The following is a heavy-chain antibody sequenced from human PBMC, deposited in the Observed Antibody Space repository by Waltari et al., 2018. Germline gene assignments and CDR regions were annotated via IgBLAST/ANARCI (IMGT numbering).Heavy chain of an antibody. D-gene: IGHD2-21*02. CDR1: GFTFSRSW. J-gene: IGHJ5*02. Sequence: EVQLVDSGGDLVQPVGSVRLSCAAPGFTFSRSWMTWVRQAPGKGLEWVGNIQQNGSEKWYADSVRGRFTISRDNAMNSLYLQMNSLRVEDTAVYYCARDLVATPPWGQGTLVTVSS. CDR3: ARDLVATPP. CDR2: IQQNGSEK. V-gene: IGHV3-7*01.